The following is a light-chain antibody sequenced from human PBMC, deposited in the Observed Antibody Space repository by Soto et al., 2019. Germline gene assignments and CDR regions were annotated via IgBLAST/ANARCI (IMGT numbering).Light chain of an antibody. V-gene: IGLV2-8*01. Sequence: LTQPPSASGSPGQSVTISCTGTSSDVGGYKYVSWYQQYPGKAPQLMIYAVRKRPSGVPDRFSGSKSGNTASLTVSGLQAEDEADYYCSSYAGSNNYVFGTGTKVTVL. J-gene: IGLJ1*01. CDR3: SSYAGSNNYV. CDR2: AVR. CDR1: SSDVGGYKY.